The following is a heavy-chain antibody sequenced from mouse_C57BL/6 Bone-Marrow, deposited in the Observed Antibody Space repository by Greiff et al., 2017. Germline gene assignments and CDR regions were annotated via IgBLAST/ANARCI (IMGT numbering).Heavy chain of an antibody. CDR3: ARSSLYGYDRIYYFDD. D-gene: IGHD2-2*01. V-gene: IGHV1-69*01. CDR1: GYTFTSYW. Sequence: QVQLQQPGAELVMPGASVKLSCKASGYTFTSYWMHWVKQRPGQGLEWIGEIDPSDSYTNYNQKFKGKSTLTVDKSSSTAYLQLSSLTSEDSAVYYCARSSLYGYDRIYYFDDWGQGTTLTVSS. J-gene: IGHJ2*01. CDR2: IDPSDSYT.